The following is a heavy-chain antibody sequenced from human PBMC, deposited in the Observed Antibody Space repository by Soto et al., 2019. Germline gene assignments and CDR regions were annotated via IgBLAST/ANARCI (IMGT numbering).Heavy chain of an antibody. D-gene: IGHD6-19*01. J-gene: IGHJ4*02. Sequence: GGSLRLSCTASGFTFSSYAMSWVRRAPGKGLEWVSASSGDKAYYADSVKGRFTISRDNSKNTLFLYMNSLRVEDTAEYFCAKDGPLGGWDFDSWGPGTLVTVS. CDR2: SSGDKA. CDR1: GFTFSSYA. CDR3: AKDGPLGGWDFDS. V-gene: IGHV3-23*01.